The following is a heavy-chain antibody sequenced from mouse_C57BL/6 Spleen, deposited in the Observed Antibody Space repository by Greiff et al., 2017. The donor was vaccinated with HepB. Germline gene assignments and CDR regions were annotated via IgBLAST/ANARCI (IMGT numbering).Heavy chain of an antibody. CDR1: GYTFTSYW. CDR2: IDPSDSYT. J-gene: IGHJ2*01. Sequence: QVQLQQPGAELVMPGASVKLSCKASGYTFTSYWMHWVKQRPGQGLEWIGEIDPSDSYTNYNQKFKGKSTLAVYKSSSTAYMQLSSLTSEDSAVYYCARRGYYGSFYFDYWGQGTTLTVSS. CDR3: ARRGYYGSFYFDY. V-gene: IGHV1-69*01. D-gene: IGHD1-1*01.